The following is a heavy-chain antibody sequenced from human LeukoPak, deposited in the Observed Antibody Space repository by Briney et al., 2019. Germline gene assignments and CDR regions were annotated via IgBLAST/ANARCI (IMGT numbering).Heavy chain of an antibody. CDR3: AKNQGSGHGSITWGTFDS. CDR1: GFTYSNYA. CDR2: ISGRGDIT. D-gene: IGHD3-10*01. V-gene: IGHV3-23*01. Sequence: GGSLRLSCAASGFTYSNYAMSWVRQPPGKGLEWVSGISGRGDITVYADSVRGRFTISRDNSKNTLYLQMSSLRAEDTAVYFCAKNQGSGHGSITWGTFDSWGLGTLVTVFS. J-gene: IGHJ4*01.